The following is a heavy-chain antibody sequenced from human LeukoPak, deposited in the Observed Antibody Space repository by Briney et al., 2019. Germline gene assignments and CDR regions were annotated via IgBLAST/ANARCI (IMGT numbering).Heavy chain of an antibody. Sequence: GGSLRLSCAASGFTLSSYWMNWVRQPPGKGLGWVSRINTDGRIITHADSVKGRFTISRDNAKNTLYLQMNILRAKDTAVYYCVRGLGDYWGQGTLVTVSS. CDR1: GFTLSSYW. CDR2: INTDGRII. CDR3: VRGLGDY. J-gene: IGHJ4*02. V-gene: IGHV3-74*01.